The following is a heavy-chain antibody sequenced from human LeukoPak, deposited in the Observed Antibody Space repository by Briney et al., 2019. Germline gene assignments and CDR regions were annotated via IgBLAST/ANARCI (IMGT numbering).Heavy chain of an antibody. J-gene: IGHJ6*03. V-gene: IGHV4-31*01. CDR1: GGSISSGSYY. CDR2: IYYSGST. CDR3: ARAELELHYYYYYYMDV. D-gene: IGHD1-7*01. Sequence: SETLSLTCTVSGGSISSGSYYWSWIRQHPGKGLEWIGYIYYSGSTYYNSSLKSQVTISVDTSKNQFSLKLSSVTAADTAVYYCARAELELHYYYYYYMDVWGKGTTVTVS.